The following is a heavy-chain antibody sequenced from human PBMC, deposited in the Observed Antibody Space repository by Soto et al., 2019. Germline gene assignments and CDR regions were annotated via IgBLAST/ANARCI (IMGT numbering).Heavy chain of an antibody. CDR3: ARDNILGILYGGMDV. CDR1: GGSISSGDYY. J-gene: IGHJ6*02. CDR2: IYYSGST. D-gene: IGHD3-3*01. Sequence: LSLTCTVSGGSISSGDYYWSWIRQPPGKGLEWIGYIYYSGSTYYNPSLKSRVTISVDTSKNQFSLKLSSVTAADTAVYYCARDNILGILYGGMDVWGQGTTVTVSS. V-gene: IGHV4-30-4*01.